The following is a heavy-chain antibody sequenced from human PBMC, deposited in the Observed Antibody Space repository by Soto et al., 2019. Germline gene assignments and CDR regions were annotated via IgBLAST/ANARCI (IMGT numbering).Heavy chain of an antibody. D-gene: IGHD1-26*01. J-gene: IGHJ4*02. CDR2: IHPGDSDT. CDR3: ARGLGGGRWQAPRYDY. Sequence: PGESLKISFKVSGYSFAIYLIGWVRQMPGKGLEWMGIIHPGDSDTRYSPSFQGQVTISADKSISTAYLQWSSLKASDTAVYYCARGLGGGRWQAPRYDYGGQGTMVTVSS. CDR1: GYSFAIYL. V-gene: IGHV5-51*01.